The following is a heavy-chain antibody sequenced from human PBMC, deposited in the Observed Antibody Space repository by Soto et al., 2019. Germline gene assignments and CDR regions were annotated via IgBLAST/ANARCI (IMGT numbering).Heavy chain of an antibody. CDR1: GGSISSSSYY. CDR2: IYYSGST. J-gene: IGHJ6*03. Sequence: QLQLQESGPGLVKPSETLSLTCTVSGGSISSSSYYWGWIRQPPGKGLEWIGSIYYSGSTYYNPSLKSPVPISVDTSKNQFSLKLSSVTAADTAVYYCARLGTASSSWYVYYYYYMDVWGKGTTVTVSS. D-gene: IGHD6-13*01. CDR3: ARLGTASSSWYVYYYYYMDV. V-gene: IGHV4-39*01.